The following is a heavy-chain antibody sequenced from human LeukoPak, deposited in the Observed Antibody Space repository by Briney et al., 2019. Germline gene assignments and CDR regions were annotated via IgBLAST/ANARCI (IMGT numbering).Heavy chain of an antibody. D-gene: IGHD2-2*02. V-gene: IGHV5-51*01. CDR1: GYSFTSYW. CDR2: IYPGDSDT. CDR3: ARRYCSSTSCNRRSPFDY. J-gene: IGHJ4*02. Sequence: GESLKISCKGSGYSFTSYWMGWVRQWPGKGLEWMGIIYPGDSDTSYSPSFQGQVTISADKSISTAYLQWSSLKASDTAMYYCARRYCSSTSCNRRSPFDYWGQGTLVTVSS.